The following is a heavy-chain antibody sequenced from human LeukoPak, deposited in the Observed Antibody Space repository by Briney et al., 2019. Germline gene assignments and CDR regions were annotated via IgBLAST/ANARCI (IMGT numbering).Heavy chain of an antibody. Sequence: PSETLSLTCTVSGGSISSYYWSWIRQPAGKGLEWIGRIYTSGSTNYNPSLKGRVTMSVDTSKNQFSLKLTSVTAADTAVYSCARHYYDNSGLAYYFDYWGQGTLVTVSS. CDR2: IYTSGST. CDR1: GGSISSYY. CDR3: ARHYYDNSGLAYYFDY. V-gene: IGHV4-4*07. D-gene: IGHD3-22*01. J-gene: IGHJ4*02.